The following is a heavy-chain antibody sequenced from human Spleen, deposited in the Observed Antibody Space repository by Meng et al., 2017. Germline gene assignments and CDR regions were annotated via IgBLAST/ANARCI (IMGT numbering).Heavy chain of an antibody. CDR1: GGSFSGYY. CDR2: INHSGST. J-gene: IGHJ6*02. D-gene: IGHD1-7*01. Sequence: SETLSLTCAVYGGSFSGYYWSWIRQPPGKGLEWIGEINHSGSTNYNPSLKSRVTISVDTSKNQFSLKLSSVTAADTAVYYCARVGPKLELRATYGMDVWGQGTTVTV. CDR3: ARVGPKLELRATYGMDV. V-gene: IGHV4-34*01.